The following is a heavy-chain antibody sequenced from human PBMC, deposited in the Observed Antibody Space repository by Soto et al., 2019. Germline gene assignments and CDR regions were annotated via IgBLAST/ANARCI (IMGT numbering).Heavy chain of an antibody. V-gene: IGHV1-18*01. CDR1: GYTFTNYG. Sequence: SVKVSCKASGYTFTNYGSSSFLHSPSQGLEWIGWISAYNGNTNYAQKLQGRVTMTTDTSTSTAYMEMRSLRSDDTAVYYCARDLYFEWLPAIASWGKGPLVPVS. D-gene: IGHD3-9*01. CDR3: ARDLYFEWLPAIAS. CDR2: ISAYNGNT. J-gene: IGHJ4*02.